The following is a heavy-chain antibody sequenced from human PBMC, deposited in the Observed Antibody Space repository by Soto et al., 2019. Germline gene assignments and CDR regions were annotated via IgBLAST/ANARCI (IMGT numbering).Heavy chain of an antibody. D-gene: IGHD2-15*01. Sequence: GGSLRLSCAASGFTFSNAWMSWVRQAPGKGLEWVGRIKSKTDGGTTDYAAPVKGRFTISRDDSKNTLYLQMNSLKTEDTAVYYCTTSSYCSGGSCYSYYYYGMDVWGQGTTVTVSS. CDR2: IKSKTDGGTT. CDR3: TTSSYCSGGSCYSYYYYGMDV. CDR1: GFTFSNAW. V-gene: IGHV3-15*01. J-gene: IGHJ6*02.